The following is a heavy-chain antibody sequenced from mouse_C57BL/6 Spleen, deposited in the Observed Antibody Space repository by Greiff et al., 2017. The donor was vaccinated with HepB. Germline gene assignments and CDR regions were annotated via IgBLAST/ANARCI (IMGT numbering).Heavy chain of an antibody. J-gene: IGHJ4*01. CDR3: AYDDGYLYYAMDY. V-gene: IGHV1-81*01. Sequence: VQLQQSGAELARPGASVKLSCKASGYTFTSYGISWVKQRTGQGLEWIGEIYPRSGNTYYNEKFKGKATLTADKSSSTAYMELRSLTSEDSAVYFCAYDDGYLYYAMDYWGQGTSVTVSS. D-gene: IGHD2-3*01. CDR2: IYPRSGNT. CDR1: GYTFTSYG.